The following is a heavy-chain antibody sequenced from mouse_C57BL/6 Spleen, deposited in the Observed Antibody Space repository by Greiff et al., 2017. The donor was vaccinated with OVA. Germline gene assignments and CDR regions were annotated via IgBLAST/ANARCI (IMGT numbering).Heavy chain of an antibody. CDR3: ARMMYDYDPYYAMDY. D-gene: IGHD2-4*01. J-gene: IGHJ4*01. Sequence: VQVVESGPGLVQPSQSLSITCTVSGFSLTSYGVHWVRQSPGKGLEWLGVIWSGGSTDYNAAFISRLSISKDNSKSQVFFKMNSLQADDTAIYYCARMMYDYDPYYAMDYWGQGTSVTVSS. V-gene: IGHV2-2*01. CDR1: GFSLTSYG. CDR2: IWSGGST.